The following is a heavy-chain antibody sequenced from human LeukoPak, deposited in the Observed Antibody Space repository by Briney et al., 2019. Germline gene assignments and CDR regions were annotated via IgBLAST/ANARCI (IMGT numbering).Heavy chain of an antibody. CDR1: GYTFTSYG. Sequence: ASVKVSCKASGYTFTSYGISWVRQAPGQGLEWMGWISAYNGNTNYAQKLQGRVTMTTDTSTSTAYMELRSLRSDDTAVYYCARVDIVVVPGDMVTYYGMDVWGQGTTVTVSS. CDR3: ARVDIVVVPGDMVTYYGMDV. J-gene: IGHJ6*02. V-gene: IGHV1-18*01. CDR2: ISAYNGNT. D-gene: IGHD2-2*03.